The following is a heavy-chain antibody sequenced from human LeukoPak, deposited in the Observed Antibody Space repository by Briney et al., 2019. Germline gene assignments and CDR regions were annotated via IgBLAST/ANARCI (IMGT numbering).Heavy chain of an antibody. Sequence: GGSLRLSCAASGFTFSSYAMHWVRQAPGKGLEWVAVISYDGSNKYYADSVKGRFTISRDNSKNTLYLQMNSLRAEDTAVYYCARASQSSWYFFDVFGVGPNWFDPWGQGTPVTVSS. CDR1: GFTFSSYA. CDR3: ARASQSSWYFFDVFGVGPNWFDP. V-gene: IGHV3-30*04. CDR2: ISYDGSNK. J-gene: IGHJ5*02. D-gene: IGHD6-13*01.